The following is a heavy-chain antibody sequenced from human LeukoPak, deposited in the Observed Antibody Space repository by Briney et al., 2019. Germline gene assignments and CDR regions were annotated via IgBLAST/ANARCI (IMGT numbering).Heavy chain of an antibody. D-gene: IGHD6-19*01. J-gene: IGHJ3*02. CDR3: AKGRDSSGWYPWDAFDI. Sequence: SGGSLSLSCAASGFTFSSYAMSWVRQAPGKGLEWVSAISGSGGSTYYADSVKGRFTISRDNSKNTLYLQMNSLRAEDTAVYYCAKGRDSSGWYPWDAFDIWGQGTMVTVSS. V-gene: IGHV3-23*01. CDR2: ISGSGGST. CDR1: GFTFSSYA.